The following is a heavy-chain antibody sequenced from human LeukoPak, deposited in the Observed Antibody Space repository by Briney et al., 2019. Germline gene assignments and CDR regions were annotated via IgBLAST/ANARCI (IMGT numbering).Heavy chain of an antibody. J-gene: IGHJ4*02. CDR3: ARVPRRNSSSYYFDY. V-gene: IGHV1-69*01. CDR1: GFTFSSYA. Sequence: PGGSLRLSCAASGFTFSSYAISWVRQAPGQGLEWMGGIIPIFGTANYAQKFQGRVTITADESTSTAYMELSSLRSEDTAVYYCARVPRRNSSSYYFDYWGQGTLVTVSS. D-gene: IGHD6-6*01. CDR2: IIPIFGTA.